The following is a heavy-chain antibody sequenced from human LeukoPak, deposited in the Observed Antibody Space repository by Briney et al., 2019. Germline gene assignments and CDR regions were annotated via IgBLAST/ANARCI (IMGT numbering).Heavy chain of an antibody. CDR3: ARGTYYDFWSGHYYFDY. J-gene: IGHJ4*02. Sequence: GGSLRLSCAASGFTFSSYAVPWVRQAPGKGLEYVSAISSNGGGTYYANSVKGRFTISRDNSKNTLYLQMGSLRAEDMAVYYCARGTYYDFWSGHYYFDYWGQGTLVTVSS. V-gene: IGHV3-64*01. D-gene: IGHD3-3*01. CDR1: GFTFSSYA. CDR2: ISSNGGGT.